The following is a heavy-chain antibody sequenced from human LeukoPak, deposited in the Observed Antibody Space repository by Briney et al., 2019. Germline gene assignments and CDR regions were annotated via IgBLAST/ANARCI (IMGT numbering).Heavy chain of an antibody. J-gene: IGHJ4*02. D-gene: IGHD3-9*01. CDR1: GFPFSIHG. Sequence: GGSLRLSCAASGFPFSIHGMYWVRQAPGKGLEGVAFISHDGNSKYYPHSVRGRFTISRDNYKNTVYLQMDSLRADDTAVYYCGGTYDIMSEYYLDYWVQGSLVSVSS. V-gene: IGHV3-30*03. CDR2: ISHDGNSK. CDR3: GGTYDIMSEYYLDY.